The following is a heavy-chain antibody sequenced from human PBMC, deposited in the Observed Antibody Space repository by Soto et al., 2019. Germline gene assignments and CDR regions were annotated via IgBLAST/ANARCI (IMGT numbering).Heavy chain of an antibody. J-gene: IGHJ3*01. CDR1: GGSISSYY. CDR2: IYYSGST. CDR3: ARVWGGAFDF. D-gene: IGHD3-10*01. Sequence: QVQLQESGPGLVKPSETLSLTCTVSGGSISSYYWSWIRLPPGKGLEWIGYIYYSGSTKYNPSLKSRVTISVDTSKNRFSLRLSSVTAADTAVYYCARVWGGAFDFWGQGTMVTVSS. V-gene: IGHV4-59*01.